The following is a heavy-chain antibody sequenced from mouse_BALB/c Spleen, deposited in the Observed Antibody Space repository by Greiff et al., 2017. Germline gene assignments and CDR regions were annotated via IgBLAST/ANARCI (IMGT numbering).Heavy chain of an antibody. CDR3: ARGSSASYAMDY. V-gene: IGHV14-3*02. CDR1: GFNIKDTY. CDR2: IDPANGNT. Sequence: VQLKESGAELMKPGASVKLSCTASGFNIKDTYMHWVKQRPEQGLEWIGRIDPANGNTKYDPKFQGKATITADTSSNTAYLQLSSLTSEDTAVYYCARGSSASYAMDYWGQGTSVTVSS. D-gene: IGHD3-1*01. J-gene: IGHJ4*01.